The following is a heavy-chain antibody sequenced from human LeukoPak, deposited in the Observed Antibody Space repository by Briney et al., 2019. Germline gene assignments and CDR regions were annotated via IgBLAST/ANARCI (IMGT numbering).Heavy chain of an antibody. V-gene: IGHV1-2*02. D-gene: IGHD3-22*01. J-gene: IGHJ5*02. CDR2: INPNSGGT. CDR3: ARGTGYDSSGYDNWFDP. Sequence: ASAKVSCKASGYTFTGYYMHWVRQAPGQGLEWMGWINPNSGGTNYAQKFQGRVTMTRDTSISTAYMELSRLRSDDTAVYYCARGTGYDSSGYDNWFDPWGQGTLVTVSS. CDR1: GYTFTGYY.